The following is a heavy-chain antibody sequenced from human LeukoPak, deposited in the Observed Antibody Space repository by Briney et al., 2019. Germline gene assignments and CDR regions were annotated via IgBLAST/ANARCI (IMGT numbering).Heavy chain of an antibody. CDR1: GGSFSGYY. CDR2: INHSGST. Sequence: SETLSLTCAVYGGSFSGYYWSWIRQPPGKGLEWIGEINHSGSTNYNPSLKSRVTISVDTSKNQFSLKLSSVTAADTAVYYCARQPRFFRYDYRGQGTLVTVSS. J-gene: IGHJ4*02. CDR3: ARQPRFFRYDY. D-gene: IGHD3-10*01. V-gene: IGHV4-34*01.